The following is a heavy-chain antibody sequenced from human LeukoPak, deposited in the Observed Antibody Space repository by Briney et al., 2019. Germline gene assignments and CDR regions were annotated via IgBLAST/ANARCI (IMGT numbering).Heavy chain of an antibody. Sequence: GGSLRLSCAASGFTFSSYAMHWVRQAPGKGLEWVAVISYDGSNKYYADSVKGRFTISRDNSKNTLYLQMNSLRAEDTAVYYCAKDKGGVGLYYFDYWGQGTLVTVSS. CDR3: AKDKGGVGLYYFDY. D-gene: IGHD3-16*01. V-gene: IGHV3-30*04. CDR1: GFTFSSYA. J-gene: IGHJ4*02. CDR2: ISYDGSNK.